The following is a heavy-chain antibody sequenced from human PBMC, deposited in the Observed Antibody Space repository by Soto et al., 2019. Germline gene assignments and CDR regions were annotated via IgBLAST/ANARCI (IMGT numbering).Heavy chain of an antibody. V-gene: IGHV1-3*01. CDR2: INAGNGNT. CDR1: GYTFTSYA. J-gene: IGHJ4*02. Sequence: QVQLVQSGAEVKKPGASVKVSCKASGYTFTSYAMHWVRQAPGQRLEWMGWINAGNGNTKYSQKFQGRVTITRDTSASTAYMELSSLRSEDTAVYYCAVHFYDDFWSGYHFASDYWGQGTLVTVSS. D-gene: IGHD3-3*01. CDR3: AVHFYDDFWSGYHFASDY.